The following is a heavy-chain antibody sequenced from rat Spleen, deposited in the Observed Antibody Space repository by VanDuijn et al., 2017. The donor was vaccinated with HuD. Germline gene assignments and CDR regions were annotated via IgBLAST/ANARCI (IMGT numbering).Heavy chain of an antibody. CDR3: TSGFYTNVDNWFAY. CDR1: GFSFSIYG. D-gene: IGHD1-10*01. J-gene: IGHJ3*01. CDR2: ITNSGGSI. V-gene: IGHV5S13*01. Sequence: EVHLVDHGGVLVQPGRSLKLSCAPSGFSFSIYGMAWVRQAPTKGLEWVASITNSGGSIYYPDSMKGRFTASRENAQNILYLQMNSLRSEDTATYYCTSGFYTNVDNWFAYWGQGTLVTVSS.